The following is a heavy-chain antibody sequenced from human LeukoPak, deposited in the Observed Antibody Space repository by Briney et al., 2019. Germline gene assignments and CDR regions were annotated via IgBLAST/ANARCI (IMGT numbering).Heavy chain of an antibody. CDR1: GGSISSGGYS. V-gene: IGHV4-30-2*01. CDR2: IYHSGST. J-gene: IGHJ6*03. Sequence: PSQTLSLTCAVSGGSISSGGYSWSWIRQPPGKGLEWIGYIYHSGSTYYNPSLKSRVTISVDRSKNLFSLNLNSVTAADTAVYYCAKTVRYCSSTSCYYMDVWGPGATVTVSS. CDR3: AKTVRYCSSTSCYYMDV. D-gene: IGHD2-2*01.